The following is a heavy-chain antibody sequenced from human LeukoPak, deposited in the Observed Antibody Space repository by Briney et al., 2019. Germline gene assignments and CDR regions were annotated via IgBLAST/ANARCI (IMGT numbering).Heavy chain of an antibody. CDR2: IKQDGSEK. CDR1: GFTFSSYW. D-gene: IGHD5-18*01. Sequence: GGSLRLSCAAPGFTFSSYWMSWVRQAPGKGLEWVANIKQDGSEKYYVDSVKGRFTISRDNAKNSLYLQMNSLRAEDTAVYYCARDRAMVNYWGQGTLVTVSS. V-gene: IGHV3-7*01. J-gene: IGHJ4*02. CDR3: ARDRAMVNY.